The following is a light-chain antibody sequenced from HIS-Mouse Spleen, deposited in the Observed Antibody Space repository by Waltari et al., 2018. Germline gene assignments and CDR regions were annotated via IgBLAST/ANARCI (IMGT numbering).Light chain of an antibody. CDR1: SSDAGCDNY. J-gene: IGLJ3*02. V-gene: IGLV2-14*01. CDR3: SSYTSSSTLV. Sequence: QSALTQPASVSGSPGQSITISCTATSSDAGCDNYVSWYQQHPGKAPKLMIYEVSNRPSGVSNRFSGSKSGNTASLTISGLQAEDEADYYCSSYTSSSTLVFGGGTKLTVL. CDR2: EVS.